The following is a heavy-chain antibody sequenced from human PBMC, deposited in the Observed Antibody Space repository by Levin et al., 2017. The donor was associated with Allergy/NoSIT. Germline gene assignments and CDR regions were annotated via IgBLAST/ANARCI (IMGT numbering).Heavy chain of an antibody. J-gene: IGHJ4*02. CDR3: ARDSGSGLDY. CDR1: GFTFSTYG. Sequence: GGSLRLSCAASGFTFSTYGMDWVRQATGKGLEWVSNIGSAGDTYYPDSVKGRFTISRENAKNSLYLQMNSLRAGDTAVYYCARDSGSGLDYWGQGTLVTVSS. CDR2: IGSAGDT. D-gene: IGHD6-19*01. V-gene: IGHV3-13*01.